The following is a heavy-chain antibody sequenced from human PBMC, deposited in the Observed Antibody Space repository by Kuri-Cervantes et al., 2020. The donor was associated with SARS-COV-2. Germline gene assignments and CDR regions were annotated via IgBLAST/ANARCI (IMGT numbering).Heavy chain of an antibody. CDR1: GFTFSSYG. CDR3: AKVFGVGSNIRYFDY. J-gene: IGHJ4*02. CDR2: IRYDGSNK. D-gene: IGHD3-10*02. V-gene: IGHV3-30*02. Sequence: GESLKISCAASGFTFSSYGMHWVRQAPGKGLEWVAFIRYDGSNKYYADSVKGRVTISRDNSKNSLYLQMNSLSVEDTALYYCAKVFGVGSNIRYFDYWGQGTVVTVSS.